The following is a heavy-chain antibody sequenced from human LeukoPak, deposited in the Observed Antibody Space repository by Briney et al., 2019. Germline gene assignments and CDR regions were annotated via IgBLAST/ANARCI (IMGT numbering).Heavy chain of an antibody. V-gene: IGHV3-21*01. CDR2: ISSSSSYI. CDR1: GVTFSSDS. D-gene: IGHD3-22*01. J-gene: IGHJ3*02. Sequence: GGCLRLSCAASGVTFSSDSMNWVRQAPGKGVEWVSSISSSSSYIYYADSVKGRFTISRDNAKNSLYLQMNSLRAEDTAVYYCARERNPKYYYDSSGYYRDAFDIWGQGTMVTVSS. CDR3: ARERNPKYYYDSSGYYRDAFDI.